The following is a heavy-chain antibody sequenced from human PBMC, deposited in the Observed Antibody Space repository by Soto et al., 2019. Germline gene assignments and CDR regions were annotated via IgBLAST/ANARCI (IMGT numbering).Heavy chain of an antibody. Sequence: EVQLVETGGGLIQPGGSLRLSCAASGFTVSNTYMTWVRQPPGKGLECVSVIYTAGGTNYADSVKGRFIISRDNSKKTLYLQMNSLRAEDTAVYYCARALPVAKGGFDPWGQGTLVTVSS. J-gene: IGHJ5*02. V-gene: IGHV3-53*02. CDR3: ARALPVAKGGFDP. CDR2: IYTAGGT. D-gene: IGHD2-2*01. CDR1: GFTVSNTY.